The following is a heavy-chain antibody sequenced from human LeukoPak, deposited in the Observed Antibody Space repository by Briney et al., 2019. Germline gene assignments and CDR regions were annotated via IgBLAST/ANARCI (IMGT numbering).Heavy chain of an antibody. V-gene: IGHV1-69*04. J-gene: IGHJ6*02. CDR1: GYTFTSYG. Sequence: GASVKVSCKASGYTFTSYGISWVRLAPGQGLAWMGRIIPILGIANYAQNFPGRVTITADKSTSTAYMELSRLRSEDPAVYYCARPQDIVVVPAAILPQYYYYGMDVWGQGTTVTVSS. D-gene: IGHD2-2*02. CDR3: ARPQDIVVVPAAILPQYYYYGMDV. CDR2: IIPILGIA.